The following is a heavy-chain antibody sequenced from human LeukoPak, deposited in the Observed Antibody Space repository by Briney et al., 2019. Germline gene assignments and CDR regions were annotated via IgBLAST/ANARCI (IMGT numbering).Heavy chain of an antibody. CDR3: ARDGGDYYDSSGYYRFDY. CDR2: IIPIFGTA. D-gene: IGHD3-22*01. V-gene: IGHV1-69*01. CDR1: GGTFSSYA. J-gene: IGHJ4*02. Sequence: SVKVSCKASGGTFSSYAISWVRQAPGQGLEWMGGIIPIFGTANYAQKFQGRVTTTADESTSTAYMELSSLRSEDTAVYYCARDGGDYYDSSGYYRFDYWGQGTLVTVSS.